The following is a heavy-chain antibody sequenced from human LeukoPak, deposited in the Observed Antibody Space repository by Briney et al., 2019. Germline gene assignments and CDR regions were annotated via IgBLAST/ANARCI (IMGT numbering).Heavy chain of an antibody. CDR3: ATNTRLLYAFDI. V-gene: IGHV3-23*01. CDR2: ISGSGDST. Sequence: PGGSLRLSCAASGFTFSNYAMRWVRQAPGKGLEWVSGISGSGDSTYYADSVKGRFTISRDNSKNTLYLQMNSLRAEDTAVYYCATNTRLLYAFDIWGQGTMVTVSS. D-gene: IGHD2-15*01. CDR1: GFTFSNYA. J-gene: IGHJ3*02.